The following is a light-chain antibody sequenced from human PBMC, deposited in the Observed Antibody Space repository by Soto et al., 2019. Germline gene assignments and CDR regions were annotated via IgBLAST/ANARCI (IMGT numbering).Light chain of an antibody. CDR1: QSVSSSY. V-gene: IGKV3D-20*02. Sequence: EIVLTQSPGTLSLSPGERATLSCRASQSVSSSYLAWYQQKPGQAPRLLIYGASSRATGIPDRFSGSGSGTEFTLTITRLEPEDSAVYYCQQRSNWLLITFGQGTRLEIK. CDR3: QQRSNWLLIT. J-gene: IGKJ5*01. CDR2: GAS.